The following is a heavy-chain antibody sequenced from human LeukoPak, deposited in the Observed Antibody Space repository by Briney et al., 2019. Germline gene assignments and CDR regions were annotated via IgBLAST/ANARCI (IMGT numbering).Heavy chain of an antibody. CDR1: GASVSGSPYY. CDR2: IYYSGST. D-gene: IGHD6-13*01. V-gene: IGHV4-39*07. CDR3: ARGGTYSSSWYDAFDI. J-gene: IGHJ3*02. Sequence: SETLSLTCTVSGASVSGSPYYWGWIRQPPGKGLEWIGNIYYSGSTYYNPSLKSRVTISVDTSKNQFSLKLSSVTAADTAVYYCARGGTYSSSWYDAFDIWGQGTMVTVSS.